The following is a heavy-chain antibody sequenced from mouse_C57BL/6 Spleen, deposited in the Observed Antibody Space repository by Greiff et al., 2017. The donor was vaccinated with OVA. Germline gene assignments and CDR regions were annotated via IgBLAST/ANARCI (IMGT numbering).Heavy chain of an antibody. CDR3: AREGDYYGSSYWAWFAY. CDR1: GFTFSSYA. V-gene: IGHV5-4*01. J-gene: IGHJ3*01. Sequence: EVQGVESGGGLVKPGGSLKLSCAASGFTFSSYAMSWVRQTPEKRLEWVATISDGGSYTYYPDNVKGRFTISRDNAKNNLYLQMSHLKSEDTAMYYCAREGDYYGSSYWAWFAYWGQGTLVTVSA. CDR2: ISDGGSYT. D-gene: IGHD1-1*01.